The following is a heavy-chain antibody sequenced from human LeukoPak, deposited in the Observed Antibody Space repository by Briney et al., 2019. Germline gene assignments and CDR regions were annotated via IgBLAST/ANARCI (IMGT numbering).Heavy chain of an antibody. CDR1: GFTFSSYA. V-gene: IGHV3-30-3*01. CDR3: ARVGTDY. D-gene: IGHD1-1*01. CDR2: ISYDGSNK. Sequence: GGSLRLSCAASGFTFSSYAMHWVRQAPGKGLEWVAVISYDGSNKYYADSVKGRFTISRDNSKNTLYLQMNSLRAEDTAVYCCARVGTDYWGQGTLVTVSS. J-gene: IGHJ4*02.